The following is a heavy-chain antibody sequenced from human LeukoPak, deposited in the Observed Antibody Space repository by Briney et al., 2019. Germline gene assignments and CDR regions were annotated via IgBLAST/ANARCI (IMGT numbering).Heavy chain of an antibody. V-gene: IGHV3-53*01. D-gene: IGHD5-18*01. CDR1: GFTVSSNY. Sequence: GGSVRLSCAASGFTVSSNYMSWVRQAPGKGLEWVSVIYSGGRTYYADAVKGRFNISRDNSKNTLYLQMNSLRAEDTAVYYCATPEKRGYSYGYDYWGQGTLVTVSS. J-gene: IGHJ4*02. CDR3: ATPEKRGYSYGYDY. CDR2: IYSGGRT.